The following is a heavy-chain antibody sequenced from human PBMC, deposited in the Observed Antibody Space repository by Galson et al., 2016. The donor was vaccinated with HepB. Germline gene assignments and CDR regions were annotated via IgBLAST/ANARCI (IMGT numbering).Heavy chain of an antibody. J-gene: IGHJ6*02. CDR2: IYSGSGGNT. CDR1: GFSVSDNY. Sequence: SLRLSCAASGFSVSDNYLSWVRQAPGKGLEWVSVIYSGSGGNTYYAGSVKGRFTISRDNSKNTLYLQMNNLGAEDTAIYYCARALGGYCSGGSCYSGRPHGMDVWGQGTTVTVSS. V-gene: IGHV3-53*01. CDR3: ARALGGYCSGGSCYSGRPHGMDV. D-gene: IGHD2-15*01.